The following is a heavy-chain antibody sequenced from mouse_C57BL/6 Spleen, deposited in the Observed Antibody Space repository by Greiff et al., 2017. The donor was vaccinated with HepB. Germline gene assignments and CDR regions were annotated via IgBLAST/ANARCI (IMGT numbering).Heavy chain of an antibody. J-gene: IGHJ2*01. D-gene: IGHD4-1*01. Sequence: QVQLKQSGPELVKPGASVKISCKASGYAFSSSWMNWVKQRPGKGLEWIGRIYPGDGDTNYNGKFKGTATLTADNSSSTAYMQLSSLTSEDSAVYFCARRWDGYFDYWGQGTTLTVSS. CDR1: GYAFSSSW. CDR2: IYPGDGDT. V-gene: IGHV1-82*01. CDR3: ARRWDGYFDY.